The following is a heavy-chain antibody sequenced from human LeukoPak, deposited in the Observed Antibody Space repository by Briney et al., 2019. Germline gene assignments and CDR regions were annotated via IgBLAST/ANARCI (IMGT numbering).Heavy chain of an antibody. V-gene: IGHV3-30*02. Sequence: GGSLRLSCAASAFTFSSYSMNWVRQAPGKGLEWVAFIRYHGSDKFYADSVKGRFTISRDNSKNTLYLQMNSLRPEDTSVYYCARSPTSWYFDYWGQGTLVTVSS. CDR1: AFTFSSYS. J-gene: IGHJ4*02. CDR2: IRYHGSDK. CDR3: ARSPTSWYFDY. D-gene: IGHD2-2*01.